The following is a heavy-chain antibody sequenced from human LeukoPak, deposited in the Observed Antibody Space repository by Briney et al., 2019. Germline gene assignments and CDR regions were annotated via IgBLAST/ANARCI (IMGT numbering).Heavy chain of an antibody. J-gene: IGHJ4*02. V-gene: IGHV4-31*03. CDR2: IYYSGSA. CDR3: ARVNYGSAAKEDY. Sequence: PSQTLSLTCTVSGGSISSGGYYWSWIRQHPGKGLEWIGYIYYSGSAYYNPSLKSRVTISVDTSENQFSLKLSSVTAADTAVYYCARVNYGSAAKEDYWGQGTLVTVSS. D-gene: IGHD3-10*01. CDR1: GGSISSGGYY.